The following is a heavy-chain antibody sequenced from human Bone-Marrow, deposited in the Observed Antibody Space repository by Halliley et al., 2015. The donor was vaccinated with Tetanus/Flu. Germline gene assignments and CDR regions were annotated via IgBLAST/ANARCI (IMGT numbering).Heavy chain of an antibody. D-gene: IGHD4-17*01. J-gene: IGHJ4*02. V-gene: IGHV3-23*01. Sequence: VSTRGSSGADTYYADSVKGRLAIPRDISKNPLYLQMNNLRAEDTAVYYCVKHTGSAYGDSDFWGQGTPVTVSS. CDR3: VKHTGSAYGDSDF. CDR2: RGSSGADT.